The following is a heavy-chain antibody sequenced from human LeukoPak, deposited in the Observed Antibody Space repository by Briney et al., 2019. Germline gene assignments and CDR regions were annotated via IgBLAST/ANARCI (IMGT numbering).Heavy chain of an antibody. CDR2: IYYSGST. J-gene: IGHJ2*01. D-gene: IGHD6-19*01. CDR3: ARERELIAEAGPEGYWYFDL. CDR1: GVSISSYY. V-gene: IGHV4-59*01. Sequence: SETLSLTCTVSGVSISSYYWSWIRQPPGKGLEWIGYIYYSGSTNYNPSLKSRVTISVDTSKNQFSLKLSSVTAADTAVYYCARERELIAEAGPEGYWYFDLWGRGTLVTVSS.